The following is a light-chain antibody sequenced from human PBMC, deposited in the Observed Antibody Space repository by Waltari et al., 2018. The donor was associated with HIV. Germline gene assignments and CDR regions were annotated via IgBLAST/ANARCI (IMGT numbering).Light chain of an antibody. V-gene: IGKV3-20*01. CDR3: HQYGSATYT. CDR2: GAS. Sequence: EIVLTQSPAPLSLSPGDRATLSCRASQSVSSGFLAWYQQKRGQAPRLLIYGASTRAKGIPDRFSGGGSGTDFTLTISSLDPEDFAVYYCHQYGSATYTFGQGTKLDIK. J-gene: IGKJ2*01. CDR1: QSVSSGF.